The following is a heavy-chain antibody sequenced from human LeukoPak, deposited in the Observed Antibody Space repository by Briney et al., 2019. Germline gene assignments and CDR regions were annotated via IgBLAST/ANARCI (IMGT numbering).Heavy chain of an antibody. CDR1: GFTFSSYN. CDR2: ITSSSTYI. CDR3: ARDPYSGNYGDYYYYYMDV. Sequence: GGSLRLSCAASGFTFSSYNMNWVRQAPGKGLEWVSSITSSSTYIYYADSVKGRFTISRDNARNSLYPQMNSLRVEDTAVYYCARDPYSGNYGDYYYYYMDVWGKGTTVTISS. J-gene: IGHJ6*03. D-gene: IGHD1-26*01. V-gene: IGHV3-21*01.